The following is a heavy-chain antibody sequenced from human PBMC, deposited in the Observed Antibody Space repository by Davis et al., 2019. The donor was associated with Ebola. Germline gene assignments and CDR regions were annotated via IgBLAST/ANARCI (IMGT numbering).Heavy chain of an antibody. CDR2: ISTYNGNT. Sequence: ALVKVSCKASGYSFTDDGISWMRQAPGQGLEWMGWISTYNGNTNYAQKVQGRITMTTDTSTSTAYMELRSLRSDDTARYYCARDVRGITGPSEYWGQGTLVTVSS. D-gene: IGHD1-1*01. J-gene: IGHJ4*02. CDR3: ARDVRGITGPSEY. CDR1: GYSFTDDG. V-gene: IGHV1-18*01.